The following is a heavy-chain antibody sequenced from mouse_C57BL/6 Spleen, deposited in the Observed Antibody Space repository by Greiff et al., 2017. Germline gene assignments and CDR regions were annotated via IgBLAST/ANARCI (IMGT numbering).Heavy chain of an antibody. V-gene: IGHV1-80*01. CDR3: ARDYYGSSYGWYFDV. Sequence: QVQLQQSGAELVKPGASVKISCKASGYAFSSYWMNWVKQRPGKGLEWIGQIYPGDGDTNYNGKFKGKATLTADKSSSTAYMQLSSLTSEDSAVYFCARDYYGSSYGWYFDVWAQGPRSPSPQ. J-gene: IGHJ1*03. CDR2: IYPGDGDT. D-gene: IGHD1-1*01. CDR1: GYAFSSYW.